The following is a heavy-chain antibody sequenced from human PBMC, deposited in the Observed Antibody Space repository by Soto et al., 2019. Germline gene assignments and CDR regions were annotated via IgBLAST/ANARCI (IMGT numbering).Heavy chain of an antibody. CDR2: ISSSGTSA. CDR1: GFTFSAVY. J-gene: IGHJ4*02. V-gene: IGHV3-11*05. CDR3: ARDRGAVTGQYFNY. D-gene: IGHD6-19*01. Sequence: QVQLEESGGGLVKPGGSLRLSCAASGFTFSAVYMSWIRQAPNKGLEYISYISSSGTSANYADSVKGRFTISRDNAKNSLYLQMNRPRAEDTAVYYCARDRGAVTGQYFNYWGQGARVTVSS.